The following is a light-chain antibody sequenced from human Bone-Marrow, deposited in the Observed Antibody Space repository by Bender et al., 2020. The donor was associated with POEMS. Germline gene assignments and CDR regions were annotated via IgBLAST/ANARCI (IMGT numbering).Light chain of an antibody. CDR2: QDT. V-gene: IGLV3-1*01. CDR3: QWWGSNTAV. J-gene: IGLJ2*01. Sequence: SYELTQPPSVSVSPGQTATITCSGEKLGEEYACWYQQKPGQSPVVVIYQDTKRPSGIPERFSGSTSGNTASLTISGSQTIDEAGDYGQWWGSNTAVFGGGTKLTVL. CDR1: KLGEEY.